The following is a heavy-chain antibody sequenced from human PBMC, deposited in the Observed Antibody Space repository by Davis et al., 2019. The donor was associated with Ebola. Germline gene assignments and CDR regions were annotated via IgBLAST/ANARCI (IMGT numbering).Heavy chain of an antibody. Sequence: ASVKVSCKASGYTFNSHGISWVRQAPGQGLEWMGWISAYNGNTNYAQKLQGRVTMTTDTSTSPAYMELRSLRSDDTAVYYCARSVTMVQGSGWFDPWGQGTLVTVSS. CDR1: GYTFNSHG. V-gene: IGHV1-18*01. J-gene: IGHJ5*02. CDR3: ARSVTMVQGSGWFDP. D-gene: IGHD3-10*01. CDR2: ISAYNGNT.